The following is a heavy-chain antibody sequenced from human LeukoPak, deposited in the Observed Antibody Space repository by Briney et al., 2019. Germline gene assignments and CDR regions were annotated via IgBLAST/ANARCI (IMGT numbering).Heavy chain of an antibody. J-gene: IGHJ6*02. D-gene: IGHD3-10*01. CDR3: ARDLSLRGTMGFYYYGMDV. CDR2: INPTAGST. V-gene: IGHV1-46*01. CDR1: GYTFTSYY. Sequence: ASVKVSCKTSGYTFTSYYIHWARQAPGQGLEWMGIINPTAGSTNYAQKFQGRVTITRDTSTSTVYMELSSLRFEDTAVYYCARDLSLRGTMGFYYYGMDVWGQGTTVTVSS.